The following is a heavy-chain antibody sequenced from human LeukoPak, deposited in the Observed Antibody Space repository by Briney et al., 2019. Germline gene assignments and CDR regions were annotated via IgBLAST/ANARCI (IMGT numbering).Heavy chain of an antibody. D-gene: IGHD6-19*01. V-gene: IGHV3-74*01. Sequence: GGSLRLSCAASGFTFSIYWMHWVRQVPGKGLVWLSRINNDGSSTNYADSVKGRFTISRDNAKNSLYLQMNSLRAEDTAVYYCARDEPGIAVDVGVYWGQGTLVTVSS. CDR2: INNDGSST. CDR3: ARDEPGIAVDVGVY. CDR1: GFTFSIYW. J-gene: IGHJ4*02.